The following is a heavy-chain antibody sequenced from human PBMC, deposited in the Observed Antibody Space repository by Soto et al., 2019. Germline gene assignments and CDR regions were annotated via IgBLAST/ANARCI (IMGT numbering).Heavy chain of an antibody. J-gene: IGHJ6*02. D-gene: IGHD5-12*01. Sequence: SETLSLTCTVSGGSISSYYWRWIRQPPGKGLEWIGYIYYSGRTNYNPSLKSRVTISVDTSKNQFSLKLSSVTAADTAVYYCAGMATITYYDYYGMDVWGQGTTVTVSS. V-gene: IGHV4-59*01. CDR2: IYYSGRT. CDR1: GGSISSYY. CDR3: AGMATITYYDYYGMDV.